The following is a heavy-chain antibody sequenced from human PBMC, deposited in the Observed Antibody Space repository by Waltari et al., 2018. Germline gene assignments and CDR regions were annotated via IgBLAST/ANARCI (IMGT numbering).Heavy chain of an antibody. CDR1: GFLISDANY. CDR3: ARAPGQGVGDWFDP. J-gene: IGHJ5*02. V-gene: IGHV4-38-2*01. D-gene: IGHD3-10*01. CDR2: IHHSGNT. Sequence: QVRLQESGPGLVKPSETLSLTGAVSGFLISDANYWGWIRLPPGKGLEWIGNIHHSGNTYYNPSLQSRVTVSVDTSKNEISLNLRSLTAADTAVYFCARAPGQGVGDWFDPWGQGTLVTVSS.